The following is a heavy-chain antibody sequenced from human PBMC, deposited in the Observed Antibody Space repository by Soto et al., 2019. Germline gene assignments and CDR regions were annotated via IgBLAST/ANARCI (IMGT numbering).Heavy chain of an antibody. CDR3: ARAHYGDYGYGMDV. V-gene: IGHV4-59*12. J-gene: IGHJ6*02. D-gene: IGHD4-17*01. CDR2: IFHSGSP. CDR1: GGSISTYY. Sequence: SETLSLTCTVSGGSISTYYWTWIRQSPGKGPEWIVYIFHSGSPYYNPSLKSRVTISVDRSKNQFSLKLSSVTAADTAVYYCARAHYGDYGYGMDVWGQGTTVTVSS.